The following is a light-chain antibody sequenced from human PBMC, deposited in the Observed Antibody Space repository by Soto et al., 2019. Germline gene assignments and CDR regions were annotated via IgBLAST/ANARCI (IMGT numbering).Light chain of an antibody. CDR3: QQGHNWPLT. V-gene: IGKV3-15*01. CDR1: QSINSE. J-gene: IGKJ2*01. Sequence: EIVMTQSPATLSLSPGERAALSCRASQSINSELAWYQQKPGQPPRLLIYGASTRATGVPARFTGSESGSEFILTSSGLQSEDVAVYYCQQGHNWPLTFGQGTRLEI. CDR2: GAS.